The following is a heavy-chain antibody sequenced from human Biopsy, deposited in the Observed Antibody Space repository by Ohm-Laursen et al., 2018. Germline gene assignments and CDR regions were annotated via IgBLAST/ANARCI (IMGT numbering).Heavy chain of an antibody. CDR2: INPNSGVT. V-gene: IGHV1-2*02. Sequence: ASVKAFCQASGYTFTGYYMHWVRQAPGQGLEWMGWINPNSGVTNYAQRFQGRVTMTRDTSISTAYMELSRLRSDDTAVYYCARDPRYGYGSYFDYWGQGTLVAVSS. CDR1: GYTFTGYY. J-gene: IGHJ4*02. D-gene: IGHD3-10*01. CDR3: ARDPRYGYGSYFDY.